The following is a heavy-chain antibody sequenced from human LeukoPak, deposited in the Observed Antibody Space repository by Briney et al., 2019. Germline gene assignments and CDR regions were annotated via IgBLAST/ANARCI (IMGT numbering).Heavy chain of an antibody. CDR1: GYTFNSYG. Sequence: ASVKVSCKASGYTFNSYGISWVRQAPGQGLEWMGWISAYNGNTNYAQKLQGRVTMTTDTSTSTAYMELRSLRSDDTAVYYCARGVYCTNGVCPFDYWGQGTLVTVSS. D-gene: IGHD2-8*01. CDR3: ARGVYCTNGVCPFDY. CDR2: ISAYNGNT. V-gene: IGHV1-18*01. J-gene: IGHJ4*02.